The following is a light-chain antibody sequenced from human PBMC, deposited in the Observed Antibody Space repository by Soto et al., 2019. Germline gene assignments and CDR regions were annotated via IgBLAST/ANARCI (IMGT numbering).Light chain of an antibody. CDR1: SSDVGAYNF. Sequence: QSVLTQPASVSGSPGQSITISCTVTSSDVGAYNFVSWHQQHPGKAPKLMIYNVYDRPSGISYRFSGSKSGNTASLTISGLQVEDEADYYCSAYTVSRTYVFGNGTKVTVL. J-gene: IGLJ1*01. CDR2: NVY. CDR3: SAYTVSRTYV. V-gene: IGLV2-14*03.